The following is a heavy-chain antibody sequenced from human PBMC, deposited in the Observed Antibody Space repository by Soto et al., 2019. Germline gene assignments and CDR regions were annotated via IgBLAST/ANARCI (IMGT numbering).Heavy chain of an antibody. J-gene: IGHJ5*02. CDR3: ATRITVFGLLIPPFDP. CDR2: INHTGGT. D-gene: IGHD3-3*01. Sequence: SETLSLTCAVYGGSVNGYYCNWIRQPPWKGLEWVGEINHTGGTHYNPSLKSRVTMSVDTSKNQFSLRLSSVTAADTAIYYCATRITVFGLLIPPFDPWGQRTQVTVCS. V-gene: IGHV4-34*01. CDR1: GGSVNGYY.